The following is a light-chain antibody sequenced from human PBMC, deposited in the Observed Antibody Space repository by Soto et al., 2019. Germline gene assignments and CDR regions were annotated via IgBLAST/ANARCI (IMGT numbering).Light chain of an antibody. CDR1: QDITNY. V-gene: IGKV1-33*01. Sequence: DSQMTQSPSSLSASVGDRVTITCRASQDITNYLNWYRQIPGKAPELLIYGASNLETGVPSRLSGSGSGTPFTFTISSLQPEDIATYYCQQYDNLPPDTFGQGTKLEI. J-gene: IGKJ2*01. CDR3: QQYDNLPPDT. CDR2: GAS.